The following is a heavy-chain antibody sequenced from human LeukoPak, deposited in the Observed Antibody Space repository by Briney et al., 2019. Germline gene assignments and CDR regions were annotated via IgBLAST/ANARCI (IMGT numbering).Heavy chain of an antibody. CDR3: ATLLGGGYCSGGSCRYYFDY. J-gene: IGHJ4*02. D-gene: IGHD2-15*01. CDR1: GYTFTGYY. V-gene: IGHV1-2*02. CDR2: INPNSGGT. Sequence: ASVKVSCKASGYTFTGYYMHWVRQAPGQGLEWMGWINPNSGGTNYAQKFQGSVTMTRDTSISTAYMDLSRLRSDDTAVYYCATLLGGGYCSGGSCRYYFDYWGQGTLVTVSS.